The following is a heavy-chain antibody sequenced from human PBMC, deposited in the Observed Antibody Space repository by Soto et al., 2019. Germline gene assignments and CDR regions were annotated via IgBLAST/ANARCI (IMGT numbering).Heavy chain of an antibody. J-gene: IGHJ6*02. V-gene: IGHV1-69*01. CDR3: ARAGPLDTAMVTGWYYGMGV. CDR2: IIPIFGTA. CDR1: GGTFSSYA. Sequence: QVQLVQSGAEVKKPGSSVKVSCKASGGTFSSYAISWVRQAPGQGLEWMGGIIPIFGTANYAQKFQGRVTITADESTSTAYMELSSLRSEATSVYYCARAGPLDTAMVTGWYYGMGVWGQGTTVTVSS. D-gene: IGHD5-18*01.